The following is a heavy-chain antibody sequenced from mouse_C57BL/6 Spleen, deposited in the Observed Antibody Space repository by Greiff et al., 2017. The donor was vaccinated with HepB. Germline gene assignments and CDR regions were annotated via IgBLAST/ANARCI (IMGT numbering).Heavy chain of an antibody. D-gene: IGHD1-1*01. Sequence: QVQLQQPGTELVKPGASVKLSCKASGYTFTSYWMHWVMQRPGQGLEWIGNINPSNGGTNYNEKFKSKATLTVDKSSSTAYMQLSSLKSADSAVYDCARSNENGSSYYLKYGGQGTPPTASS. V-gene: IGHV1-53*01. CDR3: ARSNENGSSYYLKY. CDR1: GYTFTSYW. CDR2: INPSNGGT. J-gene: IGHJ2*01.